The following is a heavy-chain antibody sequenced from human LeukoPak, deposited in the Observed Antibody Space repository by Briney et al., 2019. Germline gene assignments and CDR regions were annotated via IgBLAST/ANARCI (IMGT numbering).Heavy chain of an antibody. CDR3: AKNSVVVVVAATPFDF. D-gene: IGHD2-15*01. CDR1: GFTFSSYG. CDR2: ISGSGGRT. V-gene: IGHV3-23*01. Sequence: GGSLRLSCAASGFTFSSYGMSWVRQAPGKGLEWVSTISGSGGRTYYADSVKGRFTISRDNSRNTLYLQMNSLRAEDTAVYYCAKNSVVVVVAATPFDFWGQGTLVTVSS. J-gene: IGHJ4*02.